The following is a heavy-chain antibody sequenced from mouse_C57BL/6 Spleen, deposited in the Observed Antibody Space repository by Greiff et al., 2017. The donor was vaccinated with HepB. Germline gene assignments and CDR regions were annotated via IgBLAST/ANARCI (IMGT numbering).Heavy chain of an antibody. D-gene: IGHD1-1*01. CDR2: IYPGDGDT. J-gene: IGHJ4*01. CDR1: GYAFSSYW. CDR3: ARLVVAKAMDY. Sequence: QVQLQQSGAELVKPGASVKISCKASGYAFSSYWMNWVKQRPGKGLEWIGQIYPGDGDTNYNGKFKGKATLTADKSSSTAYMQLSSLTSEDSAVYFCARLVVAKAMDYWGQGTSVTVSS. V-gene: IGHV1-80*01.